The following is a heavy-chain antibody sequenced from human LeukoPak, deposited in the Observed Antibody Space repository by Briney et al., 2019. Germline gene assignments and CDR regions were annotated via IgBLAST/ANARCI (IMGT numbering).Heavy chain of an antibody. CDR3: AKLHYYDSSGPGPFDI. Sequence: GGSLRLSCAASGLTVSSNCMSWVRQAPGKGLEWVAVISYDGSDKNYADSVKGRFTISRDNSKNTLYLQMNSLRAEDTAVYYCAKLHYYDSSGPGPFDIWGQGTMVTVSS. CDR1: GLTVSSNC. CDR2: ISYDGSDK. D-gene: IGHD3-22*01. J-gene: IGHJ3*02. V-gene: IGHV3-30*18.